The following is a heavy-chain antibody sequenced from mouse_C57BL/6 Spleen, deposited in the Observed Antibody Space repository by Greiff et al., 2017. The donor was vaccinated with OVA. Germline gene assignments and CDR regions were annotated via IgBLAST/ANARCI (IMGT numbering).Heavy chain of an antibody. J-gene: IGHJ3*01. Sequence: VQLQQPGAELVKPGASVKLSCKASGYTFTSYWMPWVKQRPGQGLEWIGEIDPSDSYTTYNQKFKSKTTVTVDTSSSTAYMQLSRLTSEDSAVEYCARTDFSYSNCAYWGQGTLVTVAA. CDR2: IDPSDSYT. CDR1: GYTFTSYW. D-gene: IGHD2-5*01. V-gene: IGHV1-50*01. CDR3: ARTDFSYSNCAY.